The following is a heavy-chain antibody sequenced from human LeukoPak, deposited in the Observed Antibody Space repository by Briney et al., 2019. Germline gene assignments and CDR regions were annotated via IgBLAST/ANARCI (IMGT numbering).Heavy chain of an antibody. CDR1: GFTFSSYE. CDR2: SSSSGTTI. J-gene: IGHJ3*02. V-gene: IGHV3-48*03. D-gene: IGHD5-18*01. CDR3: ARAGGDTAVVFDAFDI. Sequence: GGSLRLSCAASGFTFSSYEMNWVRQAPGKGLEWVSYSSSSGTTIYYADSVKGRFTISRDNAKNSLYLQMNSLRADDTAVYYCARAGGDTAVVFDAFDIWGQGTMVTVSS.